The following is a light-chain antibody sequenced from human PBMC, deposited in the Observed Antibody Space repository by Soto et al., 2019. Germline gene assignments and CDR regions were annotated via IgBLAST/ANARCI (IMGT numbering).Light chain of an antibody. V-gene: IGLV2-8*01. Sequence: QSALTQPPSASGSPGQSVTISCTGTSSDVGGYNYVFWYQQHPDKAPTLIIYEVSKRPSGVPDRFSGSKSGNTASLAVSGLEADGEADYNCSSSAGSARILFGGGTQLPVL. CDR1: SSDVGGYNY. CDR2: EVS. CDR3: SSSAGSARIL. J-gene: IGLJ3*02.